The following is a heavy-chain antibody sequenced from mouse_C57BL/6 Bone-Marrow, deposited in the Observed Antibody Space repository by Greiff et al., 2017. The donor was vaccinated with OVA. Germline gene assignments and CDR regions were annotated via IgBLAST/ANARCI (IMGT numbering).Heavy chain of an antibody. V-gene: IGHV1-59*01. CDR1: GYTFTSYW. Sequence: VQLQQPGAELVRPGTSVKLSCTASGYTFTSYWMHWVKQRPGQGLEWIGVIDPSDSYTNYNQKFKGKATLTVDTSSSTAYLQLSSLTSEAAAVYYCARSSRAMDYWGQGTSVTVSS. CDR2: IDPSDSYT. CDR3: ARSSRAMDY. J-gene: IGHJ4*01.